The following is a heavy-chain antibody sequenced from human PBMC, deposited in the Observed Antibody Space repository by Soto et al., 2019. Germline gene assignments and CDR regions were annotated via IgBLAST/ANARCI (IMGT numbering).Heavy chain of an antibody. J-gene: IGHJ5*02. D-gene: IGHD4-17*01. Sequence: LSLTCTVSGGSISSYYWSWIRQPPGKGLEWIGYIYYSGSTNYNPSLKSRVTISVDTSKNQFSLKLSSVTAADTAVYYCARSDYGDYLGWFDPWGQGTLVTVSS. CDR3: ARSDYGDYLGWFDP. CDR1: GGSISSYY. CDR2: IYYSGST. V-gene: IGHV4-59*01.